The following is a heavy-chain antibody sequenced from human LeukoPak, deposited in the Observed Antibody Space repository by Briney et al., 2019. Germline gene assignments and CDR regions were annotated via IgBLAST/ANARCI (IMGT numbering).Heavy chain of an antibody. CDR1: GGSISSSSYY. D-gene: IGHD6-13*01. Sequence: PSETLSLTCTVSGGSISSSSYYWGWIRQPPGKGLEWIGSIYYSGSTYYNPSLKSRVTISVDTSKNQFSLKLSSVTAADTAVYYCAREHSSSWYSRKGFDPWGQGTLVTVSS. CDR3: AREHSSSWYSRKGFDP. V-gene: IGHV4-39*07. CDR2: IYYSGST. J-gene: IGHJ5*02.